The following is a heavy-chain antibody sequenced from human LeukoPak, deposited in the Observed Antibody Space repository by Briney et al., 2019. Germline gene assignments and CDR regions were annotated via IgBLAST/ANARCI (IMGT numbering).Heavy chain of an antibody. D-gene: IGHD3-10*01. Sequence: SETLSLTCTVSGGSISSYYWSWIRQPPGKGLKWIGYIYYSGSTNYNPSLKSRVTISVDTSKNQFSLKLSSVTAADTAVYYCARMGGSGSLDYWGQGTLVTVSS. CDR2: IYYSGST. CDR3: ARMGGSGSLDY. V-gene: IGHV4-59*01. J-gene: IGHJ4*02. CDR1: GGSISSYY.